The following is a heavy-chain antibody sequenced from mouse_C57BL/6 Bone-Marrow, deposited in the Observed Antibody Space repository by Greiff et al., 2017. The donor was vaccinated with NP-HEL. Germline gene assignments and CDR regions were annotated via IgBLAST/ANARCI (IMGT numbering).Heavy chain of an antibody. V-gene: IGHV1-63*01. CDR3: ARSGYYGSSLAD. CDR1: GYTFTNYW. Sequence: VQLQQSGAELVRPGTSVKMSCTASGYTFTNYWIGWAKQRPGHGLEWIGDIYPGGGYTNYTEKFKGKSTLPADKSASTAYMQFSSLTSEDSAIYYCARSGYYGSSLADWGQGTLVTVAA. D-gene: IGHD1-1*01. J-gene: IGHJ3*01. CDR2: IYPGGGYT.